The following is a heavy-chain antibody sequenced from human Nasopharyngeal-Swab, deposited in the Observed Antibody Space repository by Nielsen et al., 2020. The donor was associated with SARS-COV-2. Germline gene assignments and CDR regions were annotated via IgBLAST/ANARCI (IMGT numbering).Heavy chain of an antibody. J-gene: IGHJ5*02. Sequence: GGSLRLSCVASGFTFSSYAMHWVRQAPGKGLEWVAVISYDGSNKYYADSVKGRFTISRDNSKNTLYLQMNSLRAEDTAVYYCARDGSMVRGVMMSDWFDPWGQGTLVTVSS. V-gene: IGHV3-30-3*01. CDR3: ARDGSMVRGVMMSDWFDP. CDR2: ISYDGSNK. D-gene: IGHD3-10*01. CDR1: GFTFSSYA.